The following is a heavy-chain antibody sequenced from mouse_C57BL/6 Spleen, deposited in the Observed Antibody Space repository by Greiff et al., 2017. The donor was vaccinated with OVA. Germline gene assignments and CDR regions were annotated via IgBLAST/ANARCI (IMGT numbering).Heavy chain of an antibody. D-gene: IGHD3-2*02. V-gene: IGHV5-4*01. CDR2: ISDGGSYT. J-gene: IGHJ4*01. Sequence: EVQLVESGGGLVKPGGSLKLSCAASGFTFSHYAMSWVRPTPGKRREWVSTISDGGSYTYYPENVKGRFTISRDNAKNNLYLQMSHLKSEDTAMYYCARGGSSGYRGAMDYWGQGTSVTVSS. CDR3: ARGGSSGYRGAMDY. CDR1: GFTFSHYA.